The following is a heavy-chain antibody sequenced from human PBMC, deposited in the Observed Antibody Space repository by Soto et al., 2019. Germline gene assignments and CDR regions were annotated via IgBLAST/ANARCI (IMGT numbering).Heavy chain of an antibody. V-gene: IGHV3-21*02. CDR2: ISSSGTSI. D-gene: IGHD6-19*01. CDR3: ASRYIAVAGFDR. CDR1: GFAISSYN. Sequence: EVQLVESGGGLVKPGGSLRLSCAASGFAISSYNMNWVRQAPGKGLEWVSSISSSGTSIYYADSVKGRFTISRDNAKNSLYLEMNSVRVDESAVYYCASRYIAVAGFDRWGQGTLVTVSS. J-gene: IGHJ5*02.